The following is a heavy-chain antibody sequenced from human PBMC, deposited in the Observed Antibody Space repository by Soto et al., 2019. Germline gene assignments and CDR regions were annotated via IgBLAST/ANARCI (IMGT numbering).Heavy chain of an antibody. CDR3: ARDQPGYSYGYGLGY. J-gene: IGHJ4*02. V-gene: IGHV3-21*01. Sequence: EVQLVESGGGLVKPGGSLRLSCAASGFTFSSYSMNWVRQAPGKGLEWVSSISSSSSYIYYADSVKGRFTISRANAKNSLYLQMNSLRAEDTAVYYCARDQPGYSYGYGLGYWGQRTLVTVSS. CDR1: GFTFSSYS. CDR2: ISSSSSYI. D-gene: IGHD5-18*01.